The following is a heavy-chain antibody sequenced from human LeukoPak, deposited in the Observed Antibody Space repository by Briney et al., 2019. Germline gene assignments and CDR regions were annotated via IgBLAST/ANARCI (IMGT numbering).Heavy chain of an antibody. V-gene: IGHV1-69*01. CDR3: ARAFYDFWSGYQADMHYFDY. Sequence: SVKVSCKASGGTFSSYAISWVRQAPGQGLEWMGGIIPIFGTANYAQKFQGRVTITADESTSTAYMELSSLRSEDTAVYYCARAFYDFWSGYQADMHYFDYWGQGTLVTVSS. J-gene: IGHJ4*02. D-gene: IGHD3-3*01. CDR2: IIPIFGTA. CDR1: GGTFSSYA.